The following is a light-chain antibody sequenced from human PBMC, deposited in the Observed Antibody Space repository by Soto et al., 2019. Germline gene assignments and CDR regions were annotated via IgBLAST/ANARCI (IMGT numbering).Light chain of an antibody. J-gene: IGKJ5*01. Sequence: IPLTQSPSSLSASVGDRVTITCRASQGISSYLAWYQQNPGKAPKLLIYAASTLQSGVPSRFSGSGSGTDFTLTISSLQPEDFATYYCQQLDSYPITFGQGTRLEI. V-gene: IGKV1-9*01. CDR3: QQLDSYPIT. CDR1: QGISSY. CDR2: AAS.